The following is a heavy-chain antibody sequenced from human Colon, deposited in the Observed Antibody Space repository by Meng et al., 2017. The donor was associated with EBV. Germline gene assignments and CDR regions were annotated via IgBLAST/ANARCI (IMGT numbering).Heavy chain of an antibody. J-gene: IGHJ5*02. CDR2: INHSGST. Sequence: QGQLHNGGEGLLKPSENLSLPCAVYCGSFSGYYWTWIRQPPGKGLEWIGEINHSGSTNYNPSLKSRVTISVDTSKNQFSLKLSSVTAADTAVYYCARGLAWFRELLSINWFDPWGQGTLVTVSS. D-gene: IGHD3-10*01. V-gene: IGHV4-34*01. CDR3: ARGLAWFRELLSINWFDP. CDR1: CGSFSGYY.